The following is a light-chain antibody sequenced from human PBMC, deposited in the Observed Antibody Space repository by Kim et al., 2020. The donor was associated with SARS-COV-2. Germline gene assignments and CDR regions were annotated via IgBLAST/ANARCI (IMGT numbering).Light chain of an antibody. J-gene: IGLJ3*02. CDR1: RSDVGGYNY. CDR3: NSYTSSSTLV. V-gene: IGLV2-14*04. CDR2: DVS. Sequence: GPSLTISCTGTRSDVGGYNYVSWYHKNPGKAPKLMIYDVSKRPSGVSNRFAGSKSGNTASLTISGLQAEDEADYYCNSYTSSSTLVFGGGTKLTVL.